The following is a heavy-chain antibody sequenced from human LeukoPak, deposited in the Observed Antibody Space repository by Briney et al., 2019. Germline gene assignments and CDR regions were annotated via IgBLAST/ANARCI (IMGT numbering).Heavy chain of an antibody. CDR2: IYYSGST. CDR1: GGSISSYY. Sequence: NASETLSLTCTVSGGSISSYYWSWIRQPPGKGLEWIGYIYYSGSTNYNPSLKSRVTISVDTSKNQFSLKLSSVTAADTAVYYCARDGYSGNDGLWGQGTLVTVSS. CDR3: ARDGYSGNDGL. D-gene: IGHD5-12*01. V-gene: IGHV4-59*01. J-gene: IGHJ4*02.